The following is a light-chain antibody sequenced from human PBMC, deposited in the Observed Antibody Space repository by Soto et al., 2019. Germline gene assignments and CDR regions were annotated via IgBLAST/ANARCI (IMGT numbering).Light chain of an antibody. V-gene: IGKV3-11*01. CDR2: DAS. J-gene: IGKJ1*01. CDR1: QSVSSY. CDR3: QQRSNWPPWT. Sequence: EIVLTQSPATLSLSPGERATLSCRASQSVSSYLAWYQQKPGQAPSLLIYDASNRATGIPARFSGSGSGTDFTLTISSLEPEDFAVYYCQQRSNWPPWTFDQGTKVEIK.